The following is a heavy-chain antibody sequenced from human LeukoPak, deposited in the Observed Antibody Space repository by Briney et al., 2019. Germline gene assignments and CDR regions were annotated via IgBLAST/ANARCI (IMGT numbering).Heavy chain of an antibody. V-gene: IGHV1-18*01. CDR3: ARDNSVRDEAWSFNP. Sequence: ASVKVSCKASGYTFTSYGISRVRQAPGQGLEWMRWISAYNGNTNYAQKLQGRVTLTRDMSTSTDYLELSSLRSEDTAVYYCARDNSVRDEAWSFNPWGQGTLVTVSS. CDR1: GYTFTSYG. CDR2: ISAYNGNT. D-gene: IGHD5-24*01. J-gene: IGHJ5*02.